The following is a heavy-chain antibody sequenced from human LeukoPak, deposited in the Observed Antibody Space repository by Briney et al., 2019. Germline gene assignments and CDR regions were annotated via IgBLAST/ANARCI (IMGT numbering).Heavy chain of an antibody. V-gene: IGHV3-21*01. CDR1: GFTFRNYG. Sequence: GGSLRLSCAASGFTFRNYGMHWVRQAPGKGLEWVSSISSSSSNRYHADSVKGRFTISRDNAKNSLYLQMNSLRAEDTAVYYCARGPYYYDSSGYYFDYWGQGTLVTVSS. CDR2: ISSSSSNR. J-gene: IGHJ4*02. CDR3: ARGPYYYDSSGYYFDY. D-gene: IGHD3-22*01.